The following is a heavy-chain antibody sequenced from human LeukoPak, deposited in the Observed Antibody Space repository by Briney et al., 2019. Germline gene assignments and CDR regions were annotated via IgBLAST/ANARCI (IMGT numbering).Heavy chain of an antibody. Sequence: PGGSLRLSCAASGFTFSSYSMNWVRQAPGKGLEWVSSISSSSSYIYYADSVKGRFTISGDNAKNSLYLQMNSLRAEDTAVYYCVRDLLDSSYSDNWFDPWGQGTLVTVSS. CDR2: ISSSSSYI. V-gene: IGHV3-21*01. J-gene: IGHJ5*02. CDR1: GFTFSSYS. CDR3: VRDLLDSSYSDNWFDP. D-gene: IGHD3-22*01.